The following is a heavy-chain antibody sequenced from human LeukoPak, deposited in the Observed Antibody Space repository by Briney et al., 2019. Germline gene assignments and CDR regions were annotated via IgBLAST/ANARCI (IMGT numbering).Heavy chain of an antibody. V-gene: IGHV1-46*01. CDR3: ARDRRAVAANELNWFDP. CDR2: INPSGGNT. CDR1: GYTFTSYY. J-gene: IGHJ5*02. Sequence: GASVKVSCKASGYTFTSYYMHWVRQAPGQGLEWMGIINPSGGNTSYAQKFQGRVTMTRDTSTSTVYMELSSLRSEDTAVYYCARDRRAVAANELNWFDPWGQGTLVTVSS. D-gene: IGHD6-19*01.